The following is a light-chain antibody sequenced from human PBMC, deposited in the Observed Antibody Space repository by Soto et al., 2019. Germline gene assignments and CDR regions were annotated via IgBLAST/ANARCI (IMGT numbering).Light chain of an antibody. V-gene: IGKV1-5*01. Sequence: DIQMTQSPSTLSASVGDRVTITCRASQSIGNWLAWYQQKPGKAPKLLIYDASSLESGVPSRFSGSGSETDFTLTISSLQPEDFATYSCQQSYSTTWTFGQGTKVDIK. CDR3: QQSYSTTWT. CDR1: QSIGNW. CDR2: DAS. J-gene: IGKJ1*01.